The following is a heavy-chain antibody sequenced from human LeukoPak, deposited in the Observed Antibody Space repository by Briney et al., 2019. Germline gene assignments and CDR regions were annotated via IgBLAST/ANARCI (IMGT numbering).Heavy chain of an antibody. CDR3: ARINGDYVDY. Sequence: TSETLSLTCTVSGGSISNYYWGWIRQPPGKGLEWIGYIYYSGITNYNPSLKSRVTISLDTSKNQFSLKLSSVTAADTAVYYCARINGDYVDYWGQGTLVTVSS. CDR2: IYYSGIT. D-gene: IGHD4-17*01. J-gene: IGHJ4*02. CDR1: GGSISNYY. V-gene: IGHV4-59*01.